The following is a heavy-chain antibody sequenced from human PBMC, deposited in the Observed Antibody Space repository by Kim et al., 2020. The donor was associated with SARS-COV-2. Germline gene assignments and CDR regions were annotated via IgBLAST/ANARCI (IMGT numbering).Heavy chain of an antibody. CDR1: GFSFNKYA. V-gene: IGHV3-30-3*01. Sequence: GRSLRLSCAASGFSFNKYAMHWVRQAPGKGLEWVAEISYDASYKHYLDSVKGRFTISRDNSKKTLYLQMNSLRTEDTAVYYCARQGDYCFDVWGQGTLV. D-gene: IGHD4-17*01. CDR2: ISYDASYK. J-gene: IGHJ3*01. CDR3: ARQGDYCFDV.